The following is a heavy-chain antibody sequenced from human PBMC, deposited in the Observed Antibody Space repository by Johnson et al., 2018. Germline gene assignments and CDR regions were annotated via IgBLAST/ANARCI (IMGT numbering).Heavy chain of an antibody. V-gene: IGHV3-30*18. CDR2: ISYDGSNK. D-gene: IGHD3-22*01. CDR1: GFTFSSYG. CDR3: AKLLITMIVVAPFQH. Sequence: QVQLVQSGGGLVQPGGSLRLSCAASGFTFSSYGMHWVRQAPGKGLEWVAVISYDGSNKYYADSVKGRFTISRDNSKNTLYLQMNSLRAEDTAVYYCAKLLITMIVVAPFQHWGQGTLVTVSS. J-gene: IGHJ1*01.